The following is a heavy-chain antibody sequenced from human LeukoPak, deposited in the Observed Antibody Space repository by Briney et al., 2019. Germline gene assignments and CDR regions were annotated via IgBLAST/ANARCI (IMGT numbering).Heavy chain of an antibody. V-gene: IGHV1-69*06. CDR1: GGTFSSYA. Sequence: GASVKVSCKASGGTFSSYAISWVRQAPGQGLEWMGGIIPIFGTANYAQKFQGRVTITADKSTSTAYMELSSLRSEDTAVYYCATQTERITIFGVDTYYFDYWGQGTLVTVSS. CDR3: ATQTERITIFGVDTYYFDY. J-gene: IGHJ4*02. CDR2: IIPIFGTA. D-gene: IGHD3-3*01.